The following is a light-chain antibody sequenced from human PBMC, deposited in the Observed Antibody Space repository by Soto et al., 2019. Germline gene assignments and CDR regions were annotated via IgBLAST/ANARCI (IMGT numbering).Light chain of an antibody. V-gene: IGLV4-69*01. CDR2: LISDGSH. CDR3: QTWGTGIPV. J-gene: IGLJ7*01. CDR1: SGHSSYG. Sequence: QPVLTQSPSASASLGASVKLTCTLSSGHSSYGIAWHQQQPEKGPRYLMKLISDGSHSKGDGIPDRFSGSSSGAERYLTISSLQSEDEADYYCQTWGTGIPVFGGGTQLTVL.